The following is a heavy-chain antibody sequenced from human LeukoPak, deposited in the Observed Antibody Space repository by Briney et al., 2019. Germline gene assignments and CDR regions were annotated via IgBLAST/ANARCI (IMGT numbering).Heavy chain of an antibody. V-gene: IGHV4-59*08. D-gene: IGHD4-17*01. CDR1: GGSISSYY. Sequence: SETLSLTCTVSGGSISSYYWSWIRQPPGKGLEWIGYIYYSGSTNYNPSLKSRVTLSVDTSKNQFSLKLSSVTAADTAVYYCAGTYGDYGFGAFDIWGQGTMVTVSS. CDR2: IYYSGST. CDR3: AGTYGDYGFGAFDI. J-gene: IGHJ3*02.